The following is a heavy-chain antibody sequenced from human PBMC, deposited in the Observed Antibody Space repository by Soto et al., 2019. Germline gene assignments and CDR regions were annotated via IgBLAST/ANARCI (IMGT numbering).Heavy chain of an antibody. CDR1: GGSISSSSYY. Sequence: SETLSLTCTVSGGSISSSSYYWGWIRQPPGKGLEWIGSIYYSGSTYYNPSLKSRVTISVDTSKNQFSLKLSSVTAADTAVYYCARLGGWYYDSSGYPGIPFDYWGQGLLISGSS. J-gene: IGHJ4*02. D-gene: IGHD3-22*01. CDR2: IYYSGST. V-gene: IGHV4-39*01. CDR3: ARLGGWYYDSSGYPGIPFDY.